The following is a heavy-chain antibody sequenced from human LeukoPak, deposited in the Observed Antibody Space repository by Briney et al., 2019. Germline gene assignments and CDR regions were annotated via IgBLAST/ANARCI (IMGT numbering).Heavy chain of an antibody. CDR2: VNPNSGNQ. CDR1: GYTFTSFD. Sequence: VASVKLSCKASGYTFTSFDINWVRQAPGQGLEWMEWVNPNSGNQGYAQKFQGRLTMYRNTSITTAYMELSSLRSEDTAVYYCARRYLLYRDAFDIWGQGTMVTVSS. D-gene: IGHD2/OR15-2a*01. V-gene: IGHV1-8*01. CDR3: ARRYLLYRDAFDI. J-gene: IGHJ3*02.